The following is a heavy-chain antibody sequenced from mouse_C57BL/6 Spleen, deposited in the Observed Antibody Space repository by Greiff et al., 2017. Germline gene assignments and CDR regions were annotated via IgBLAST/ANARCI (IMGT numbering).Heavy chain of an antibody. V-gene: IGHV1-50*01. J-gene: IGHJ4*01. D-gene: IGHD2-3*01. CDR2: IDPSASYT. CDR1: GYTFTSYW. Sequence: VQLQQPGAELVKPGASVKLSCKASGYTFTSYWMQWVKQRPGQGLEWIGEIDPSASYTTYNQKFKGKATLTVDTSSSTAYMQLSSLTSEDSAVYYCARGELYDGYYYAMDDWGQGTSVTVSS. CDR3: ARGELYDGYYYAMDD.